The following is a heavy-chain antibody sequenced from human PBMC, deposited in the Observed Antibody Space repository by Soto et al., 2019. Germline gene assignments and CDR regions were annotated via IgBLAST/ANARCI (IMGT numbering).Heavy chain of an antibody. CDR3: ARVSPVMSPGY. V-gene: IGHV3-7*05. Sequence: VQLVESGGGLVQPGGSLRLSCAVSGFTFSNSWLSWVRQAPGKGLEWVANINQDGSDKYYVDSVKGRFTISRDNAKNSLYLQMNSLRAEDTAIYYCARVSPVMSPGYWGQGTLVTVSS. CDR2: INQDGSDK. D-gene: IGHD3-16*01. CDR1: GFTFSNSW. J-gene: IGHJ4*02.